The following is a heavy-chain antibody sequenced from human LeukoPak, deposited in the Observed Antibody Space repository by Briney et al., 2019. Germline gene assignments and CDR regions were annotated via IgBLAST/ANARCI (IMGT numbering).Heavy chain of an antibody. J-gene: IGHJ4*02. D-gene: IGHD3-10*01. CDR2: IYYSGST. CDR1: GGSISSSSYY. V-gene: IGHV4-39*01. Sequence: PSETLSLTCTVSGGSISSSSYYWGWIRQPPGKGLERIGSIYYSGSTYYNPSLKSRVTISVDTSKNRFSLKLSSVTAADTAVYYCARQVHGGGYYFDYWGQGTLVTVSS. CDR3: ARQVHGGGYYFDY.